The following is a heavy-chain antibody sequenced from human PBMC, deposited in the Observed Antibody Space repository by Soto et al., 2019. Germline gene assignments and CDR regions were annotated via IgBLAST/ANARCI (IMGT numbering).Heavy chain of an antibody. Sequence: QVQLVESGGGVVQPGRSLRLSCAASGFTFSSYGMHWVRQAPGKGLEWVAVISYDGSNKYYADSVKGRFTISRDNSKNTLYLQMNSLRAEDTAVYYCAKDLSDILPGYSVYYYYGMDVWGQGTTVTVSS. CDR3: AKDLSDILPGYSVYYYYGMDV. D-gene: IGHD3-9*01. V-gene: IGHV3-30*18. J-gene: IGHJ6*02. CDR1: GFTFSSYG. CDR2: ISYDGSNK.